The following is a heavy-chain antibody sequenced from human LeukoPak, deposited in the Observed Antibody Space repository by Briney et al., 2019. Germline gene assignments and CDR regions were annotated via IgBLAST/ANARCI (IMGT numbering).Heavy chain of an antibody. Sequence: GGSLRLSCTASGFSFSNFWMDWVRQAPGQGLQWVANINQDGNVKYYVDSVKGRFTISRDNARNSLHLQMNSLRAEDTAVYYCAELGITMIGGVWGKGTTVTISS. V-gene: IGHV3-7*01. CDR1: GFSFSNFW. CDR3: AELGITMIGGV. J-gene: IGHJ6*04. D-gene: IGHD3-10*02. CDR2: INQDGNVK.